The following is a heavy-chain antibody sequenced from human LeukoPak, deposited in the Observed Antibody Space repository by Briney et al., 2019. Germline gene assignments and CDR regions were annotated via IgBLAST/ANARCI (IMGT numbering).Heavy chain of an antibody. CDR3: AVEMATIPNWFDP. Sequence: SVKVSCKASGGTFSSYAISWVRQAPGQGLEWMGGIIPIFGTANYAQKFQGRVTITTAESTSTAYMELSSLRSEDTAVYYCAVEMATIPNWFDPWGQGTLVAVSS. V-gene: IGHV1-69*05. D-gene: IGHD5-24*01. CDR2: IIPIFGTA. J-gene: IGHJ5*02. CDR1: GGTFSSYA.